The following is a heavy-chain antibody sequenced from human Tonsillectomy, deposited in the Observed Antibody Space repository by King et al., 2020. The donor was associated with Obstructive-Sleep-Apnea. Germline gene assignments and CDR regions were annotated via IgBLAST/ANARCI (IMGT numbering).Heavy chain of an antibody. CDR1: GFTFSSYA. CDR3: ARGGGYDLWRNNWFDP. V-gene: IGHV3-30*04. CDR2: ISYDGSNK. J-gene: IGHJ5*02. D-gene: IGHD5-12*01. Sequence: VQLVESGGGVVQPGRSLRLSCAASGFTFSSYAMHWVRQAPGKGLEWVAVISYDGSNKYYADSVKGRFTISRDNSKNTLYLQMNSLRAEDTAVYYCARGGGYDLWRNNWFDPWGQGTLVTVSS.